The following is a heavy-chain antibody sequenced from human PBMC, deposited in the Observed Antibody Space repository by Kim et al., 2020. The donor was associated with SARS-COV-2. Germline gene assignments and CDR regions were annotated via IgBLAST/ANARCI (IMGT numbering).Heavy chain of an antibody. Sequence: LKSRVTISVDKSKNQFSLRLSSVTAADTAVYYCARSATVVSYYYYGMDVWGQGTTVTVSS. D-gene: IGHD4-17*01. CDR3: ARSATVVSYYYYGMDV. J-gene: IGHJ6*02. V-gene: IGHV4-4*02.